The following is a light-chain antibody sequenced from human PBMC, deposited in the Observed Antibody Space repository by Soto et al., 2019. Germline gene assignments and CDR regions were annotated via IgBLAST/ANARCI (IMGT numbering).Light chain of an antibody. CDR2: DAS. V-gene: IGKV3-11*01. Sequence: MLTQSPAPVSLPPGERATLSCRASQSVSSYLAWYQQKPGQAPRLLIYDASNRATGIPARFSGSGSGTDFTLTISSLEPEDFAVYYCQQYQNLWTFGQGTKVDIK. CDR3: QQYQNLWT. CDR1: QSVSSY. J-gene: IGKJ1*01.